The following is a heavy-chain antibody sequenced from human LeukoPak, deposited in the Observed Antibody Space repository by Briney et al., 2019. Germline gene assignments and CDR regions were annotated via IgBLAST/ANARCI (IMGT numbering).Heavy chain of an antibody. CDR1: GYTFTGYY. D-gene: IGHD1-26*01. CDR2: INPNSGGT. V-gene: IGHV1-2*02. CDR3: ARVSRGWDDYYGMDV. J-gene: IGHJ6*02. Sequence: ASVKVSCKASGYTFTGYYMHWVRQAPGQGLEWMGWINPNSGGTNYAQKFQGRVTMTRDTSISTAYMELSRLRSDDTAVYYCARVSRGWDDYYGMDVWGQGTMVTVSS.